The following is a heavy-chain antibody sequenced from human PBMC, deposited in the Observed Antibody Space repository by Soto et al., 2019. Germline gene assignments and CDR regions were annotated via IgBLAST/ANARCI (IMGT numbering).Heavy chain of an antibody. J-gene: IGHJ6*03. Sequence: ASVKVSCKASGYSFTSYGISWVRQAPGQGLEWMGWISAYNGNTNYAQKLQGRVTMTTDTSTSTAYMELRSLRSDDTAVYYCARETADYYDFWSGYHAAIDVWGKGTTVTVSS. CDR2: ISAYNGNT. V-gene: IGHV1-18*01. CDR3: ARETADYYDFWSGYHAAIDV. D-gene: IGHD3-3*01. CDR1: GYSFTSYG.